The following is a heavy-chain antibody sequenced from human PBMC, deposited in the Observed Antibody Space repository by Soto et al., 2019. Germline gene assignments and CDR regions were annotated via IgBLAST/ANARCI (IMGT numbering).Heavy chain of an antibody. CDR3: ARGWPFALESGIATLAY. CDR2: IIPISDTA. D-gene: IGHD6-13*01. CDR1: GGTFKNFA. V-gene: IGHV1-69*01. J-gene: IGHJ4*02. Sequence: QVQLVQSGGEVRKPGSSVKLSCKASGGTFKNFALSWVRQAPGQGLEWMGGIIPISDTANLAQKFQGRVTITADESTSTAYMEWSSLRYEDTGVYYCARGWPFALESGIATLAYWGQGTQLTVSS.